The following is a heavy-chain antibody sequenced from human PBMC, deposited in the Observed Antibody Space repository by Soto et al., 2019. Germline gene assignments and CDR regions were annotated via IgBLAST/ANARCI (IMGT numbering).Heavy chain of an antibody. CDR2: ISTSGNV. D-gene: IGHD3-3*01. Sequence: SETLSLTCTVSGGSLTKYYWSWIRQPAGKGLEWIGRISTSGNVVSKASLRSRLTMSVDTSKNQFSLRLTSVTAADTAVYYCAGDNNDFWSLYPLAFDYWGQGALVTVSS. CDR1: GGSLTKYY. J-gene: IGHJ4*02. CDR3: AGDNNDFWSLYPLAFDY. V-gene: IGHV4-4*07.